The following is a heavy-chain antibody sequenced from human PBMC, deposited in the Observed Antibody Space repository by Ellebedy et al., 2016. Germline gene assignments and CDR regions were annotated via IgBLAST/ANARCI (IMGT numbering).Heavy chain of an antibody. V-gene: IGHV4-4*07. J-gene: IGHJ3*02. D-gene: IGHD3-9*01. Sequence: GSLRLXCIVSGDSISGYYWIWVRQPAGKGLEWIGRMYSSGGTDYNPSLKSRVTISVDTSKNQFSLKLSSVTAADTAVYYCARRRYFDWLLFGAFDIWGQGTMVTVSS. CDR3: ARRRYFDWLLFGAFDI. CDR1: GDSISGYY. CDR2: MYSSGGT.